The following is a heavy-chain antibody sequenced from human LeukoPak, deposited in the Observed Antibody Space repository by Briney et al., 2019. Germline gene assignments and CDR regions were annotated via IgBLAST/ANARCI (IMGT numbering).Heavy chain of an antibody. D-gene: IGHD3-22*01. CDR2: ISYDGSNK. J-gene: IGHJ4*02. V-gene: IGHV3-30*18. Sequence: GRSRRLSCAASGFTFSSYGMHWVRQAPGKGLEWVAVISYDGSNKYYADSVKGRFTISRDNSKNTLYLQMNSLRAEDTAVYYCAKDGGRYYDSSGYLDYWGQGILVTVSS. CDR3: AKDGGRYYDSSGYLDY. CDR1: GFTFSSYG.